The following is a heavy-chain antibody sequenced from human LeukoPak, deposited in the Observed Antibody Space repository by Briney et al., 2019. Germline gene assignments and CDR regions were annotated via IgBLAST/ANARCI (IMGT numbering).Heavy chain of an antibody. CDR1: GYTFTGYY. V-gene: IGHV1-2*02. J-gene: IGHJ4*02. CDR2: INPNSGGT. Sequence: ASVKVSCKASGYTFTGYYMHWVRQAPGQGLEWMGWINPNSGGTNYAQKFQGRVTMTRDTSISTAYMELSSLRSEDTAVYYCASSMKYYYDSSGYYLSYWGQGTLVTVSS. D-gene: IGHD3-22*01. CDR3: ASSMKYYYDSSGYYLSY.